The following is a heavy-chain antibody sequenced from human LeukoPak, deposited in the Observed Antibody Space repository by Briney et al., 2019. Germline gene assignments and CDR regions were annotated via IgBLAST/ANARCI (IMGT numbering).Heavy chain of an antibody. CDR1: GGTFSSYA. Sequence: ASVKVSCKASGGTFSSYAISWVRQAPGQGLEWMGRIIPIFGTANYAQKFQGRVTITTDESTSTAYMELSSLRSEDTAVYYCARGDYYDSSGYYWSNYYYYMDVWGKGTTVTVSS. V-gene: IGHV1-69*05. CDR3: ARGDYYDSSGYYWSNYYYYMDV. D-gene: IGHD3-22*01. J-gene: IGHJ6*03. CDR2: IIPIFGTA.